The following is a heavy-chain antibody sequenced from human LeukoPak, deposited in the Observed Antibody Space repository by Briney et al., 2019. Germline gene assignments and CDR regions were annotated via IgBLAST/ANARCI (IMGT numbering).Heavy chain of an antibody. CDR3: ASSGWDYYDNSGPVNY. D-gene: IGHD3-22*01. CDR1: GASISSSNW. Sequence: SGTLSLTCAVSGASISSSNWWTWVRQPPGKGLEWVGEIYHSGSPNYNPSLKSRVTISVDKSKNQFSLKLTSVTAADTAVYFCASSGWDYYDNSGPVNYWGQGTVVTVSS. J-gene: IGHJ4*02. CDR2: IYHSGSP. V-gene: IGHV4-4*02.